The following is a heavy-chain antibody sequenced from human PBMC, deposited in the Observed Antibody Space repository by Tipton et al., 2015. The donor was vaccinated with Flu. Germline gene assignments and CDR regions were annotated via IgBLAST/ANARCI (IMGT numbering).Heavy chain of an antibody. Sequence: SLRLSCAASGFTFSSYWMYWVRQAPGEGLVWVSRINSDGYSISYADSVKGRFTISRDNAKNTAYLQMNSLRAEDTAVYYCARDLGKGAYWGQGTLVTVSS. J-gene: IGHJ4*02. CDR3: ARDLGKGAY. D-gene: IGHD3-16*01. CDR2: INSDGYSI. CDR1: GFTFSSYW. V-gene: IGHV3-74*01.